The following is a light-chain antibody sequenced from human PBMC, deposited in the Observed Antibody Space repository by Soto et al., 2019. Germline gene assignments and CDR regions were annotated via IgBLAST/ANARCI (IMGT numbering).Light chain of an antibody. J-gene: IGLJ2*01. Sequence: QSALTQPPSASGSPGQSVTISCTGTSSDVGGYNYVSWYQQHPGKAPKLMIYEVNKRPSGVPDRFSGSKSDNTASLTVAGLQAEDEAYYYCSSYAGSNYVIFGGGNKLTVL. V-gene: IGLV2-8*01. CDR1: SSDVGGYNY. CDR3: SSYAGSNYVI. CDR2: EVN.